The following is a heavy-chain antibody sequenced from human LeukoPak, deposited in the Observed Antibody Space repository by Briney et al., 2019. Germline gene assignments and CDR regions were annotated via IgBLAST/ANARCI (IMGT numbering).Heavy chain of an antibody. CDR2: FDPEDGEK. CDR3: ETGPIDMIVYYLHY. CDR1: GYTLTDLS. Sequence: GASVKVSCKISGYTLTDLSMHWVRQAPGKGLEWMGRFDPEDGEKIYAQRFQGRVTMTEDTSTDTAYMKLSSLRSEDTAVYYCETGPIDMIVYYLHYWGQGTLVTVSS. J-gene: IGHJ4*02. V-gene: IGHV1-24*01. D-gene: IGHD3-16*01.